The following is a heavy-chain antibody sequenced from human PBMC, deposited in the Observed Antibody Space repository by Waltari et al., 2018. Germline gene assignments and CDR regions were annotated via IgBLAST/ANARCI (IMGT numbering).Heavy chain of an antibody. J-gene: IGHJ3*02. CDR2: FGPEEGET. Sequence: VQLVQSGAEVKKPGASVKVSCKVSGYTLTELSIHWVRQAPGKGLEWMGGFGPEEGETSYAERFQGRGTRTEDTSTDTAYMELSSLRSGDTAVYDWATPWGMVPAFDIWGQGTMVTVSS. CDR3: ATPWGMVPAFDI. CDR1: GYTLTELS. V-gene: IGHV1-24*01. D-gene: IGHD3-10*01.